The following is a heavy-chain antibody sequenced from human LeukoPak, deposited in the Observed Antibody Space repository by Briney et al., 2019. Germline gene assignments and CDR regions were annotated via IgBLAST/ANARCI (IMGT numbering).Heavy chain of an antibody. CDR3: ARGGSSGLKGVFDY. Sequence: SVKVSCKASGGTFSSYAISWVRQAPGQGLEWMGGIIPIFGTANYTQKFQGRVTITADESTSTAYMELSSLRSEDTAVYYCARGGSSGLKGVFDYWGQGTLVTVSS. V-gene: IGHV1-69*13. J-gene: IGHJ4*02. CDR2: IIPIFGTA. D-gene: IGHD6-19*01. CDR1: GGTFSSYA.